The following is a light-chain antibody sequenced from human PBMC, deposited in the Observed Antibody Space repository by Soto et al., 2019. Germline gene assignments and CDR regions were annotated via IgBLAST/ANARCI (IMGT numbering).Light chain of an antibody. J-gene: IGLJ1*01. V-gene: IGLV2-14*01. CDR1: SSDVGGYNY. Sequence: QSALTQPASVSGSPGQSITISCTGTSSDVGGYNYVSWYQQHPGKAPKLMIYDISNRPSGVSNRFSGSKSGNTASLTISGLQAEDEAYYYCSSYTSSSTQVFGTGTQVTVL. CDR2: DIS. CDR3: SSYTSSSTQV.